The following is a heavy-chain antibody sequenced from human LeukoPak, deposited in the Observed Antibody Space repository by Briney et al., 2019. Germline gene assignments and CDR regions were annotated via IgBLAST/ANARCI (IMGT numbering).Heavy chain of an antibody. J-gene: IGHJ4*02. CDR1: GYTFTGYY. CDR2: INPNSGGT. CDR3: ARSAGGYCSSTSCLVYYFDY. V-gene: IGHV1-2*04. Sequence: ASVKVPCKASGYTFTGYYMHWVRQAPGQGLEWMGWINPNSGGTNYAQKFQGWVTMTRDTSISTAYMELSRLRSDDTAVYYCARSAGGYCSSTSCLVYYFDYWGQGTLVTVSS. D-gene: IGHD2-2*01.